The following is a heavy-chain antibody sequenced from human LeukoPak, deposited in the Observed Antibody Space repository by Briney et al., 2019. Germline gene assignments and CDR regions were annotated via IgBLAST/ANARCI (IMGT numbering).Heavy chain of an antibody. D-gene: IGHD3-10*01. CDR3: ARRLHDSGSYSADY. CDR1: GFTFSSFD. Sequence: TGGSLRLSCAPSGFTFSSFDMRWVRQRPDKGLEWVACIKFDGRQKYYADSVRARFTFSRYNSRNVLYLQLVSLRDDDTAVYFCARRLHDSGSYSADYWGQGTLVTVSS. V-gene: IGHV3-30*02. CDR2: IKFDGRQK. J-gene: IGHJ4*02.